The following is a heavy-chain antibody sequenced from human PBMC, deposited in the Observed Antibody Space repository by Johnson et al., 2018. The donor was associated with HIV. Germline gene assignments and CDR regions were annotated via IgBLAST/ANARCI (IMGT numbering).Heavy chain of an antibody. D-gene: IGHD2-15*01. CDR1: GFRFDDYG. CDR2: INWNGGST. V-gene: IGHV3-20*04. CDR3: AKRQGGGAFDI. Sequence: VQLVESGGGVVQPGRSLRLSCAASGFRFDDYGMTWVRQAPGKGLEWVSGINWNGGSTGYADSVTGRFTISRDNSKNTLYLQMNSLRAEDTAVYYCAKRQGGGAFDIWGQGTMVTVSS. J-gene: IGHJ3*02.